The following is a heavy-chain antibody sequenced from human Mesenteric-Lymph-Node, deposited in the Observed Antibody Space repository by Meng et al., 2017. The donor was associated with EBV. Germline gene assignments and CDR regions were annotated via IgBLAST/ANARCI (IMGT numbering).Heavy chain of an antibody. CDR2: IYFSGTT. V-gene: IGHV4-61*08. Sequence: QVQLQESGPGLVKPSGTLSLTCTVSGGSINSSDYHWGWIRQPPGKGLEWIGYIYFSGTTNYSPSLKSRVTVSIDTSKNQFSLRLTTVTAADTALYYCTRGRQSNFDYWGQGSLVTVSS. CDR1: GGSINSSDYH. J-gene: IGHJ4*02. CDR3: TRGRQSNFDY.